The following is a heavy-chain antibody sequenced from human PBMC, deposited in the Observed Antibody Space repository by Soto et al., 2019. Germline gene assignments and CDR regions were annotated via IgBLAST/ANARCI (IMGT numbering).Heavy chain of an antibody. D-gene: IGHD6-6*01. V-gene: IGHV1-69*12. Sequence: QVQLVQSGAEVKKPGSSVKVSCKASGGTFSSYAISWVRQAPGQGLEWMGGIIPIFGTANYAQKFQGRVAITADESTSXAXXEQGSRRHEDTAVYYCAREDVAQQLGPGHGHGMDVGGQGSTVTVSS. CDR2: IIPIFGTA. CDR3: AREDVAQQLGPGHGHGMDV. J-gene: IGHJ6*02. CDR1: GGTFSSYA.